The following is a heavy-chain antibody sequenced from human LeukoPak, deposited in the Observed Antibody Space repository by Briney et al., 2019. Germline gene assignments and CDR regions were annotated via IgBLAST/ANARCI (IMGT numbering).Heavy chain of an antibody. D-gene: IGHD2-21*01. CDR2: IYYSGST. CDR1: GGSISSYY. CDR3: ARDRWPRGGHIFDY. J-gene: IGHJ4*02. Sequence: SETLSLTCTVSGGSISSYYWSWIRQPPGKGLEWSGYIYYSGSTNYNPSLKSRVTISVDTSKNQFSLKLSSVTAADTAVYYCARDRWPRGGHIFDYWGQGTLVTVSS. V-gene: IGHV4-59*01.